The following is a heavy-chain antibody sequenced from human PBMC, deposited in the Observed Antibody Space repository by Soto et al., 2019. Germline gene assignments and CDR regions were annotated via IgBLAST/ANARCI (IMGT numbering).Heavy chain of an antibody. Sequence: SVKVSCKASGGTFSSYAISWVRQAPGQGLEWMGGIIPIFGTANYAQKFQGGVTITADESTSTAYMELSSLRSEDTAVYYCARGPQWELLPYFDYWGQGTLVTVSS. CDR3: ARGPQWELLPYFDY. V-gene: IGHV1-69*13. CDR2: IIPIFGTA. CDR1: GGTFSSYA. J-gene: IGHJ4*02. D-gene: IGHD1-26*01.